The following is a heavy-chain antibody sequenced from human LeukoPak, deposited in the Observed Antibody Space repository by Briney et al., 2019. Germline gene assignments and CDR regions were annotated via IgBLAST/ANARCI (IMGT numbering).Heavy chain of an antibody. CDR3: ARTGSGTYRRHDAFDI. Sequence: PSDTLSLTCAVSGYSISSSNWWGWIRQPPGQGLEWIGYIYYSGSIYYNPSLKSRVTMSVDTSKNHFSLKLSSVTAVDTAVYFCARTGSGTYRRHDAFDIWGQGTMVTVSS. D-gene: IGHD3-10*01. V-gene: IGHV4-28*05. CDR1: GYSISSSNW. CDR2: IYYSGSI. J-gene: IGHJ3*02.